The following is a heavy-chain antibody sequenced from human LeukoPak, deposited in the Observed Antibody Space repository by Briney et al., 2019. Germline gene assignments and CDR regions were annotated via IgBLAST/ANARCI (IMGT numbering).Heavy chain of an antibody. CDR3: ARWGWLSSGSSQYLQH. D-gene: IGHD3-10*01. J-gene: IGHJ1*01. CDR2: IYYSGST. CDR1: GGSISSYY. V-gene: IGHV4-59*01. Sequence: KPSETLSLTCTVSGGSISSYYWSWIRQPPGKGLEWIGYIYYSGSTNYNPSLKSRVTISVDTSKNQFSLKLSSVTAADTAVYYCARWGWLSSGSSQYLQHWGQGTLVTVSS.